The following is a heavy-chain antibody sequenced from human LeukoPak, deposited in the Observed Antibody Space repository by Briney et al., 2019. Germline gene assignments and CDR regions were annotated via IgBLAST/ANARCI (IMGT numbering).Heavy chain of an antibody. V-gene: IGHV1-18*01. D-gene: IGHD3-22*01. CDR1: GYTFTNYG. CDR2: ISTDSGNT. J-gene: IGHJ4*02. CDR3: ARGDRGGYYFSDY. Sequence: ASVKVSCKASGYTFTNYGITWVRQAPGQGLEWMGWISTDSGNTNYAQKLQDRVTLTTDTSTTTAYMELRSLRSDDSAVYYCARGDRGGYYFSDYLGQGTLVTVSS.